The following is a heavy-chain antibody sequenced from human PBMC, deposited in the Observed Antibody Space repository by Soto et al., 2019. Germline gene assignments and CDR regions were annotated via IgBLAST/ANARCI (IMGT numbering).Heavy chain of an antibody. Sequence: EVQLLESGGPLVQPGGSLRLSCAASGFTFSSFAMSWVRQAPGKGVEWVSGIGGSGGSTYYADSVKGRFTISRDNSKNTLYLQMNSLRAEDTAVYYCVKESTTAVYGLGAYYFDYWGQGTLVTVSS. CDR1: GFTFSSFA. V-gene: IGHV3-23*01. CDR2: IGGSGGST. J-gene: IGHJ4*02. D-gene: IGHD3-10*01. CDR3: VKESTTAVYGLGAYYFDY.